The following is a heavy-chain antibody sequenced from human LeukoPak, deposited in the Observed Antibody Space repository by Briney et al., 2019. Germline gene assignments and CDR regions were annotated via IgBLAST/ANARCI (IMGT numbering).Heavy chain of an antibody. CDR3: TTVAPLPYCGGDCYSWFDY. CDR2: FDPEDGET. V-gene: IGHV1-24*01. J-gene: IGHJ4*02. CDR1: GYTLTKLC. Sequence: GASVKLSCKVSGYTLTKLCMHWGRHAPGKGLEWMGGFDPEDGETIYAQKFQGRVTMTEDTSTDTAYMQLSSLRSEDTAVDYCTTVAPLPYCGGDCYSWFDYWGQGTLVTVSS. D-gene: IGHD2-21*02.